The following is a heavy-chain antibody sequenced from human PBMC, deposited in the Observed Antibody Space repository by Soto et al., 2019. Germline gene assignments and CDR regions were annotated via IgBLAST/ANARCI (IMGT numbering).Heavy chain of an antibody. D-gene: IGHD3-16*01. CDR3: ARSLPYDYYYYYMDV. J-gene: IGHJ6*03. CDR1: GFTFSSNW. Sequence: EVQLEESGGGLVQPGGSLRLSCVASGFTFSSNWVHWVRQAPGKGLVWVARINSEGSSTTYADSVKGRFTIYRDNAKNTLFLQMNSLLAEDTAVYYCARSLPYDYYYYYMDVWGKGTTVTVSS. V-gene: IGHV3-74*01. CDR2: INSEGSST.